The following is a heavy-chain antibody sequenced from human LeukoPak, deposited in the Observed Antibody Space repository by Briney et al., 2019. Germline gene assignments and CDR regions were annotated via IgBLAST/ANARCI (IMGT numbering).Heavy chain of an antibody. CDR1: RFTFSSYA. V-gene: IGHV3-30-3*02. D-gene: IGHD2-15*01. Sequence: PGRSLRLSCAASRFTFSSYAMHWVRQAPGKGLEWVAVISYDGSNKYYADSVKGRFTISRDNSKKTLYLQMNSLRAEDTAVYYCAKQLGYCSDGSCYFPYWGQGTLVTVSS. CDR2: ISYDGSNK. J-gene: IGHJ4*02. CDR3: AKQLGYCSDGSCYFPY.